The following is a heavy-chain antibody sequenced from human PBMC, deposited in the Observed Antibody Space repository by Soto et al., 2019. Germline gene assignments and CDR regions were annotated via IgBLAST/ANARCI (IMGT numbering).Heavy chain of an antibody. CDR2: IYYSGST. CDR1: GGYIGSGGYY. V-gene: IGHV4-31*03. J-gene: IGHJ4*02. Sequence: QLLSLTCTVAGGYIGSGGYYWSWINQHPGKGLEWIGYIYYSGSTYYNPSLKSRVTISVDTSKNQFSLKLSSVTAADTAVYYCARVVPELEGLDYWGQGTLVTVSS. D-gene: IGHD1-1*01. CDR3: ARVVPELEGLDY.